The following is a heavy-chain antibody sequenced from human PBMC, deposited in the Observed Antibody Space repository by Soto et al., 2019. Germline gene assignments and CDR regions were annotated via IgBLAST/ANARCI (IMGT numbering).Heavy chain of an antibody. J-gene: IGHJ4*02. Sequence: AGGSLRLSCAASGFTVSSNYMSWVRQAPGKGLEWVSVIYSGGSTYYADSVKGRFTISRDNSKNTLYLQMNSLRAEDTAVYYCAREFGENDYDTYYFDYWGQGTLVTVSS. CDR1: GFTVSSNY. D-gene: IGHD3-22*01. CDR2: IYSGGST. V-gene: IGHV3-53*01. CDR3: AREFGENDYDTYYFDY.